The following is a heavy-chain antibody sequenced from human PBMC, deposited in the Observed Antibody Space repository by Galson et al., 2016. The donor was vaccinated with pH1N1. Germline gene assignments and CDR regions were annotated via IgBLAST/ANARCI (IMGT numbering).Heavy chain of an antibody. CDR2: LSYDGDTK. Sequence: SLRLSCAVSGFSFSDSVMHWVRQAPGKGLEWVARLSYDGDTKDFADSVKGRFIISTDPSKNTLFVQMNRLGPDDPAGYYCTRETVRVYYRPFDYWGQGTLVTVSS. D-gene: IGHD3-10*01. CDR3: TRETVRVYYRPFDY. J-gene: IGHJ4*02. CDR1: GFSFSDSV. V-gene: IGHV3-30*04.